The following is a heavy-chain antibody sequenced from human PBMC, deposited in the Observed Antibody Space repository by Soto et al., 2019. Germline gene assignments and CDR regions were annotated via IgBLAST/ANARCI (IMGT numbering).Heavy chain of an antibody. CDR1: GFTFSSYW. Sequence: EVQLVDSGGGLVQPGGSLRLSCAASGFTFSSYWMSWVRQAPGKGLEWVANIKQDGSEKYYVDSVKGRFTISRDNAKNSVYLQMTSLRAEDTAVYYCARDSPGRAVAGLGGYWGQGTLVTVSS. D-gene: IGHD6-19*01. CDR3: ARDSPGRAVAGLGGY. V-gene: IGHV3-7*01. CDR2: IKQDGSEK. J-gene: IGHJ4*02.